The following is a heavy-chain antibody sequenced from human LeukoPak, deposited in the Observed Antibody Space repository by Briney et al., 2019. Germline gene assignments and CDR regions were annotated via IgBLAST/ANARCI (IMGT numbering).Heavy chain of an antibody. CDR1: GFTFSSYA. CDR3: ARERTTIVSGTTIGAY. CDR2: ITGSGSGT. Sequence: GGSLRLSCAASGFTFSSYAMSWVRQAPGKGLEWVSGITGSGSGTYYADSVKGRFTISRDNAKNSLFLQMNSLTADDTAVYYCARERTTIVSGTTIGAYWGQGTLVTVSS. J-gene: IGHJ4*02. V-gene: IGHV3-23*01. D-gene: IGHD2/OR15-2a*01.